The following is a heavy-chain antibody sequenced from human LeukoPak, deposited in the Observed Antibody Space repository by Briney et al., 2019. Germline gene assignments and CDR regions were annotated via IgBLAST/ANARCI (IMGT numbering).Heavy chain of an antibody. CDR1: GYSFTKYA. D-gene: IGHD3-16*01. J-gene: IGHJ5*02. CDR2: INTKTGNP. V-gene: IGHV7-4-1*02. CDR3: ARISGDFGHLGDP. Sequence: ASVKVSCKASGYSFTKYAMNWMRQAPGHGLEWMGWINTKTGNPTYAQGFTGRFVFSLDTSVSTAFLQISSLKAEDTAVYYCARISGDFGHLGDPWGQGTLVTVSS.